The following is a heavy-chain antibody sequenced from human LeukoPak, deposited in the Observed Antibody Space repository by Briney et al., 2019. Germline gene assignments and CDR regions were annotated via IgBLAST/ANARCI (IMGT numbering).Heavy chain of an antibody. Sequence: GSLRLSCAASGSTFSDYYMTWIRQAPGKGLEWVSCISSSGSTIFYADSVKGRFTISRDNAKSSLFLQMNSLRAEDTAVYYCARVNRVTATQELDYWGQGTLVTVSS. CDR3: ARVNRVTATQELDY. D-gene: IGHD2-21*02. V-gene: IGHV3-11*01. CDR1: GSTFSDYY. CDR2: ISSSGSTI. J-gene: IGHJ4*02.